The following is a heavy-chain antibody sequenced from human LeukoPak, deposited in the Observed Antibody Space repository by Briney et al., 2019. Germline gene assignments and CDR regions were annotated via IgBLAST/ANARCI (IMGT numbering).Heavy chain of an antibody. CDR2: ISSDGSST. CDR3: ARGPGSLTGYYGY. V-gene: IGHV3-74*01. Sequence: GGSLRLSCAASGFTFSSYWMHWVRQAPGKGLVSVSRISSDGSSTSYADSVKGRFTISRDNAKNSLYLQMNSLRAEDTAVYYCARGPGSLTGYYGYWGQGTMVTVSS. D-gene: IGHD3-9*01. J-gene: IGHJ4*02. CDR1: GFTFSSYW.